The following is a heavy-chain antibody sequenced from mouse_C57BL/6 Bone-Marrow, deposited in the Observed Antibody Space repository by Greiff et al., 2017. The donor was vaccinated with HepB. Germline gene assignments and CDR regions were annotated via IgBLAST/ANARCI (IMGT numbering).Heavy chain of an antibody. CDR2: IDPSDSYT. D-gene: IGHD3-2*02. CDR1: GYTFTSYW. Sequence: QVQLQQPGAELVKPGASVKLSCKASGYTFTSYWMQWVKQRPGQGLEWIGEIDPSDSYTNYNQKFKGKATLTVDTSSSTAYMQLSSLTSEDSAVYYCARRAQGRDYWGQGTTLTVSS. J-gene: IGHJ2*01. V-gene: IGHV1-50*01. CDR3: ARRAQGRDY.